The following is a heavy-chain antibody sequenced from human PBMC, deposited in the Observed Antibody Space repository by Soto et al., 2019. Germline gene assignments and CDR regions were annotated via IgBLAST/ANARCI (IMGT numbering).Heavy chain of an antibody. Sequence: GGSLRLSCAASGFTFSSYAMSWVRQAPGKGLEWVSAISGSGGSTYYADSVKGRFTISRDNSKNTLYLQMNSLRAEDTAVYYCAKDAVWFGDRNPSLHWGQGXLVTVYS. CDR1: GFTFSSYA. V-gene: IGHV3-23*01. J-gene: IGHJ4*02. CDR2: ISGSGGST. D-gene: IGHD3-10*01. CDR3: AKDAVWFGDRNPSLH.